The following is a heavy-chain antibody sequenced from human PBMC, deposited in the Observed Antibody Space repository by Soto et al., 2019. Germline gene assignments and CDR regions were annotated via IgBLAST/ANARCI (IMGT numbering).Heavy chain of an antibody. J-gene: IGHJ3*01. V-gene: IGHV6-1*01. CDR2: TYLRSKWYH. CDR3: ARAAVAFDAFDL. D-gene: IGHD2-15*01. CDR1: GDSVSSNSAT. Sequence: QLQQSGPGLVKPSQTLSLTCGTSGDSVSSNSATWNWIRQSPSRGLEWLGRTYLRSKWYHEYAVSVKSRIAISPDTSKNHFSLQLSSVTPXXXXVYFCARAAVAFDAFDLWGQGT.